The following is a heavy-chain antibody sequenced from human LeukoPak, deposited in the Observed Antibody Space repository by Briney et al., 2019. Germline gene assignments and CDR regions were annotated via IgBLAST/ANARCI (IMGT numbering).Heavy chain of an antibody. CDR1: GFTFDDYA. J-gene: IGHJ4*02. CDR3: ANLADSGEGARKEGFDY. CDR2: IGGDLGVGRT. V-gene: IGHV3-43*02. Sequence: GGSLRLSCATSGFTFDDYAMHWVRQAPGKGLEWVSLIGGDLGVGRTYYADSVKGRFTISRDNSKSSLYLQMNNLRTEDTALYYCANLADSGEGARKEGFDYWGQGILVTVSS. D-gene: IGHD1-26*01.